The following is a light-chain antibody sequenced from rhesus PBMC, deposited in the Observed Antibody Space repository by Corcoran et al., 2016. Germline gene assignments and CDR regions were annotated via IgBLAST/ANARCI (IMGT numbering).Light chain of an antibody. Sequence: DIQMTQYPSSLSASVGDTVTITCRASQGISSYLNWFQQKPGKAPKLLIYDASSFESGVPSRFSGSGSGTDFTLTISSLQPEDVAAYYCLQHNSYPRTFGQGTKVEIK. CDR2: DAS. CDR3: LQHNSYPRT. CDR1: QGISSY. J-gene: IGKJ1*01. V-gene: IGKV1-28*03.